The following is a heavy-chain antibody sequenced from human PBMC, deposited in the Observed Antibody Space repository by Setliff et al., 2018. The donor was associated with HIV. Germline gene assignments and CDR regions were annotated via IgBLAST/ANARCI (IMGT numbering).Heavy chain of an antibody. CDR1: GYTFTGYY. J-gene: IGHJ4*02. CDR2: INPNSSDT. CDR3: ARRVPPIPSGDLDY. Sequence: ASVKVSCKASGYTFTGYYMHWVRQAPGQGLEWMGWINPNSSDTNYAQKFQGRVTMTRDTSISTAYMDLSRLRSDDTAVYYCARRVPPIPSGDLDYWGQGTLVTVSS. D-gene: IGHD4-17*01. V-gene: IGHV1-2*02.